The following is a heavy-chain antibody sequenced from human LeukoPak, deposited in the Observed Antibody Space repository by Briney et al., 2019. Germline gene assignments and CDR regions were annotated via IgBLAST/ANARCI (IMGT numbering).Heavy chain of an antibody. CDR3: ARAHILTGYYMARYYYGMDV. CDR1: GGSSSSSDW. CDR2: IDHSGRT. V-gene: IGHV4-4*02. Sequence: SETLSLTCAVSGGSSSSSDWWNWVRQPPGKGLEWMGEIDHSGRTNYNPSLKSRVTISVDKSKNQISLKLSSVAAADTAVYYCARAHILTGYYMARYYYGMDVWGQGTTVTVSS. J-gene: IGHJ6*02. D-gene: IGHD3-9*01.